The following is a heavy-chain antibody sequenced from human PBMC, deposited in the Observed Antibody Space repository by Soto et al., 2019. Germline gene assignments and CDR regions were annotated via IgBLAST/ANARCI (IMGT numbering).Heavy chain of an antibody. CDR2: ISSSSRYI. CDR3: ARDGGAES. V-gene: IGHV3-21*01. Sequence: PGGSLRLSCAASGFIFSSYNMIWVRQAPGKGLEWVSSISSSSRYIYYADLVKGRLTISRDNAKNSLYLQMNDLRAEDTAVYYCARDGGAESWGQGTQVTVSS. D-gene: IGHD2-21*01. J-gene: IGHJ5*02. CDR1: GFIFSSYN.